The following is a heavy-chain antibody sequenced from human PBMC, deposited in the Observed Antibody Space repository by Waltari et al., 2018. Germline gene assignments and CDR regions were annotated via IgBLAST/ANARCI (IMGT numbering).Heavy chain of an antibody. CDR2: IYYSGST. CDR1: GVPISSGDYH. D-gene: IGHD4-17*01. J-gene: IGHJ4*02. Sequence: QVQLQESGPGLVKPSQTLSLTRPVPGVPISSGDYHWDWIRRPPGKGLEWIGYIYYSGSTYYNPSLKSRVTISVDTSKNQFSLKLSSVTAADTAVYYCARDSMHGEIDYWGQGTLVTVSS. V-gene: IGHV4-30-4*08. CDR3: ARDSMHGEIDY.